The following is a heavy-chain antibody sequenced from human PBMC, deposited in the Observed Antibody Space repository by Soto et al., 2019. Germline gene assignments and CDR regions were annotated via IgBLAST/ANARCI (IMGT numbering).Heavy chain of an antibody. CDR1: GYTFTSYG. V-gene: IGHV1-18*01. Sequence: GASVKVSCKASGYTFTSYGISWVRQAPGQGLEWMGWISAYNGNANYAQKLQGRVTMTTDTSTSTAYMELRSLRSDDTAVYYCARDGHGPLHYYGSGYYGMDVWGQGTTVTVSS. D-gene: IGHD3-10*01. CDR3: ARDGHGPLHYYGSGYYGMDV. CDR2: ISAYNGNA. J-gene: IGHJ6*02.